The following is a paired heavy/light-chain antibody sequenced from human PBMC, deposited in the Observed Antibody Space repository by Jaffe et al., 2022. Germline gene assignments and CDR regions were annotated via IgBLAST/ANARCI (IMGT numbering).Heavy chain of an antibody. Sequence: QVQLQESGPGLVRPSETLSLTCTVSGASVSPYFWTWIRQPPGKGLECIGYISNSGNTYSDPSLKSRVAISVDTSRNQISLKLTSVTAADTARYYCARDRRWSPKGNYNYIDVWGKGTTVTVSS. D-gene: IGHD2-8*01. J-gene: IGHJ6*03. CDR2: ISNSGNT. CDR3: ARDRRWSPKGNYNYIDV. CDR1: GASVSPYF. V-gene: IGHV4-59*02.
Light chain of an antibody. V-gene: IGKV3-20*01. CDR2: GAS. CDR1: ESVNSAY. J-gene: IGKJ2*01. Sequence: EIVLTQSPGTLSLSPGERATLSCRASESVNSAYLAWYQHKPGQAPRLLIYGASTRATGIPDRFSGSGSGTDFTLTISGLEPEDFAIYYCQQYDKTPPGYTFGQGTKLENK. CDR3: QQYDKTPPGYT.